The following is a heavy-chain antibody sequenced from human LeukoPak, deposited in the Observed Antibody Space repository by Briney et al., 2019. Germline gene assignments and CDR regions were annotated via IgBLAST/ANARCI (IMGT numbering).Heavy chain of an antibody. CDR3: VSPKTNGWFDS. D-gene: IGHD2-8*01. Sequence: PSETLSLTCNVSGGSMSSHYWSWIRQPPGKGLEWIGYIYSSGSTNYNPSLKSRVIISIDTSKNQFSLKLSSATAADTAVYYCVSPKTNGWFDSWGQGSLVTVSS. J-gene: IGHJ5*01. CDR1: GGSMSSHY. CDR2: IYSSGST. V-gene: IGHV4-59*11.